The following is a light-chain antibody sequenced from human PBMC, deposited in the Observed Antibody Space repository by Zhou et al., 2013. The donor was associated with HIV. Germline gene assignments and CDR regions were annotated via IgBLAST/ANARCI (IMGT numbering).Light chain of an antibody. V-gene: IGKV3-11*01. J-gene: IGKJ2*01. CDR1: QSVSTY. CDR3: QQRSNWPGT. CDR2: DAS. Sequence: EIVLTQSPATLSLSPGERATLSCRASQSVSTYLGWYQQKPGQAPRLLIYDASNRAAGIPARFSGSGSGTDFTFTISSLEPEDFAVYYCQQRSNWPGTFGQGTKLEIK.